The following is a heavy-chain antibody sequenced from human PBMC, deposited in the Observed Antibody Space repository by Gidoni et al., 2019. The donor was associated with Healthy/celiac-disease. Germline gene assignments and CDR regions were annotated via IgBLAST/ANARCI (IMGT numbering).Heavy chain of an antibody. Sequence: QVQLVESGGGVVQPGRSLRLSCAASGFTFSSYAVHWVRQAPGKGLEWVAVISFDGSSNYYVDSVKCRFTISRDNSKNTLYLQMNSLRAEDTAVYYCARGGGIGSGWYTEFDFWGQGTLVTVSS. CDR1: GFTFSSYA. D-gene: IGHD6-19*01. V-gene: IGHV3-30-3*01. CDR2: ISFDGSSN. CDR3: ARGGGIGSGWYTEFDF. J-gene: IGHJ4*02.